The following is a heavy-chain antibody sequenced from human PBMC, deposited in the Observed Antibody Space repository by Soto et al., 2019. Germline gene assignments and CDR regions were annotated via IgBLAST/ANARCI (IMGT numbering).Heavy chain of an antibody. D-gene: IGHD3-3*01. CDR1: GFSLTTSGVG. CDR3: AHRVLRTVFGLVTTTAIYFDF. V-gene: IGHV2-5*02. J-gene: IGHJ4*02. CDR2: ISWDDDK. Sequence: QITLNESGPTVVRPTETLTLTCRFSGFSLTTSGVGVGWIRQSPGTAPEWLALISWDDDKRYSASLKRRLTITKDTSKNQVVLTVSDLDPTDTATYYCAHRVLRTVFGLVTTTAIYFDFWGQGTPVAVSS.